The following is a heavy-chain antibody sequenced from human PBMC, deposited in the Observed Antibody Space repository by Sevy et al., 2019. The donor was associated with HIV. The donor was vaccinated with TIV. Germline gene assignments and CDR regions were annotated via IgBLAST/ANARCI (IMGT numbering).Heavy chain of an antibody. J-gene: IGHJ6*03. CDR1: GGTFSSYA. V-gene: IGHV1-69*06. D-gene: IGHD3-22*01. CDR2: IIPIFGTA. CDR3: ARAQVVEPENQQHYYMDV. Sequence: ASVKVSCKASGGTFSSYAISWVRQAPGQGLEWMGGIIPIFGTANYAQKFQGRVTITADKSTSTAYMELSSLRSEDTAVYYCARAQVVEPENQQHYYMDVRGKGTTVTVSS.